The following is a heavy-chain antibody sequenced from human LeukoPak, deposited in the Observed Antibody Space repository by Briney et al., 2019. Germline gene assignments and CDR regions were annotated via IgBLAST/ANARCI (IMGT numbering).Heavy chain of an antibody. CDR2: IYYSGST. J-gene: IGHJ4*02. CDR1: GGSISSYY. Sequence: PSETLSLTCTVSGGSISSYYWSWIRQPPGEGLEWIGYIYYSGSTNYNPSLKSRVTISVDTSKNQFSLKLSSVTAADTAVYYCARDRDGFFDYWGQGTLVTVSS. CDR3: ARDRDGFFDY. D-gene: IGHD5-24*01. V-gene: IGHV4-59*01.